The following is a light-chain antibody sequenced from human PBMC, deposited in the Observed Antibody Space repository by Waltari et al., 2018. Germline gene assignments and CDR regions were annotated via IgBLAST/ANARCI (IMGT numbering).Light chain of an antibody. CDR2: QGT. V-gene: IGLV2-23*01. J-gene: IGLJ2*01. CDR1: TPDLRIHPL. CDR3: FSYADGRSLV. Sequence: QSALTHPAPVPGSPGQSSSIPLTGSTPDLRIHPLVSWHQHHPDKPPKLLIYQGTERPSGISHRFSGSKSGNTASLTISTLQAEDEADYYCFSYADGRSLVFGGGTKVTVL.